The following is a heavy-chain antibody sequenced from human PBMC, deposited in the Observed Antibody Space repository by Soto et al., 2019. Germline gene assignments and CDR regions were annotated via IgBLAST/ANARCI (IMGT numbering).Heavy chain of an antibody. CDR2: INHSGST. Sequence: QVQLQQWGAGLLKPSETLSLTCAVYGGSFSGYYWSWIRQPPGKGLEWIGEINHSGSTNYNPSLKSRVTISVDTSKNQFSLKLSSVTAADTAVYYCARAGQRILLRPGSPRFDPWGQGTLVTVSS. V-gene: IGHV4-34*01. D-gene: IGHD2-15*01. CDR1: GGSFSGYY. CDR3: ARAGQRILLRPGSPRFDP. J-gene: IGHJ5*02.